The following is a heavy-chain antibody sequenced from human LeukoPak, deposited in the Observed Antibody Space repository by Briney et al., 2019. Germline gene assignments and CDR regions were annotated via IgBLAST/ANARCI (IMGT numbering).Heavy chain of an antibody. CDR1: GFTFSSYE. CDR3: AKEGYSYYDILTGYYSALVFDY. J-gene: IGHJ4*02. CDR2: ISSSGSTI. V-gene: IGHV3-48*03. Sequence: GGSLRLSCAASGFTFSSYEMNWVRQAPGKGLEWVSYISSSGSTIYYADSVKGRFTISRDNSKNTLYLQMNSLRAEDTAVYYCAKEGYSYYDILTGYYSALVFDYWGQGTLVTVSS. D-gene: IGHD3-9*01.